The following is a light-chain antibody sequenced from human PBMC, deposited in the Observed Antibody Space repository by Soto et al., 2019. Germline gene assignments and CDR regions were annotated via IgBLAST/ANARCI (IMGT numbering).Light chain of an antibody. CDR3: QQHGTSPIT. CDR1: QTVIRNY. J-gene: IGKJ5*01. V-gene: IGKV3-20*01. CDR2: GAS. Sequence: EIFLTQSPNTLSLSAVERATLSRRASQTVIRNYLAWHQQKPGQTPRPLVYGASSRATGIPDRFSGSGSGADFTLTISRLEPEDFAVYYCQQHGTSPITFGQGTRLEIK.